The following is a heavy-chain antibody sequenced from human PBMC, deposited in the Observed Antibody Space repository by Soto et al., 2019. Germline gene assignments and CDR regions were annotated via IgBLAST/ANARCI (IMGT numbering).Heavy chain of an antibody. CDR2: IWYDGSNK. V-gene: IGHV3-33*01. Sequence: QVQLVESGGGVVQPGRSLRLSCAASGFTFSSYGMHWVRQAPGKGLEWVAVIWYDGSNKYYADSVKGRFTISRDNSKNTLYLQMNSLGAEDTDVYYCARGHSDYGDTALKGGMDVWGQGTTVTVSS. CDR3: ARGHSDYGDTALKGGMDV. CDR1: GFTFSSYG. D-gene: IGHD4-17*01. J-gene: IGHJ6*02.